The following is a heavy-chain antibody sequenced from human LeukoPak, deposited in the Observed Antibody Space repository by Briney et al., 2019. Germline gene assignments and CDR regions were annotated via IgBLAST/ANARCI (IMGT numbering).Heavy chain of an antibody. J-gene: IGHJ4*02. CDR2: IYTSGST. CDR3: AREFNVAVAGKGFDY. V-gene: IGHV4-4*07. CDR1: GGSLSSYY. Sequence: SETLSLTCTGSGGSLSSYYWRWIRQPAGKGLEGIGRIYTSGSTNYNPSLKSRVTMSVDTSKNHFSLKLSSVPAADTAVYYCAREFNVAVAGKGFDYWGQGTLVTVSS. D-gene: IGHD6-19*01.